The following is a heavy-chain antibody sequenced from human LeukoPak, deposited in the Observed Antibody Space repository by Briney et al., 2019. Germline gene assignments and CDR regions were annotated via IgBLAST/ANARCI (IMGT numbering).Heavy chain of an antibody. Sequence: SETLSLTCTVSGGSISSYYWSWIRQPPGKGLEWIGSIYYSGSTYYNPSLKSRVSISVDTSKNQFSLKLSSVTAADTAVYYCARDARVQKWFGELLKTTTYYFDYWGQGTLVTVSS. V-gene: IGHV4-59*12. D-gene: IGHD3-10*01. CDR1: GGSISSYY. CDR2: IYYSGST. CDR3: ARDARVQKWFGELLKTTTYYFDY. J-gene: IGHJ4*02.